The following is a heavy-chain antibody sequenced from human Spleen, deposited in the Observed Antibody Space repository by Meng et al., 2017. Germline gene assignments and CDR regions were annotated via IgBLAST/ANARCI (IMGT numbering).Heavy chain of an antibody. CDR3: ARRPHSSGFDI. CDR2: IYWDDDK. J-gene: IGHJ4*02. V-gene: IGHV2-5*02. CDR1: GFPLSTSGLG. Sequence: SGTTLVKPTQTFTLTCTFSGFPLSTSGLGVGWIRQSPAKALEWLALIYWDDDKRYSPSLKNRLSITKDTSKNQVVLKLTNMDPVDTATYYCARRPHSSGFDIWGQGTLVTVSS. D-gene: IGHD3-22*01.